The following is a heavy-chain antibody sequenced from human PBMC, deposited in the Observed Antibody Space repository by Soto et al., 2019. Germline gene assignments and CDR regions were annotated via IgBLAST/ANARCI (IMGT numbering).Heavy chain of an antibody. Sequence: GESLKISCKGSGYSFTSYWIGWVRQMPGKGLEWMGIIYPGDSDTRYSPSFQGQVTISADKSISTAYLQWSSLKASDTAMYYCATSRGYDSSGYYSYFDYWGQGTLVTVSS. D-gene: IGHD3-22*01. V-gene: IGHV5-51*01. J-gene: IGHJ4*02. CDR2: IYPGDSDT. CDR1: GYSFTSYW. CDR3: ATSRGYDSSGYYSYFDY.